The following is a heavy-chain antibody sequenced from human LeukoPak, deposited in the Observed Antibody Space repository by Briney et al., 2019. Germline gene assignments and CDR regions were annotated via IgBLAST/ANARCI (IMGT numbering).Heavy chain of an antibody. CDR3: ARLPRGGYNFLAPDDY. J-gene: IGHJ4*02. CDR1: GGTFSSYA. D-gene: IGHD5-24*01. V-gene: IGHV1-69*05. Sequence: SVKVSCKASGGTFSSYAISWVRQAPGQGLGWRGGLIPIFGTANYAQRFQGRVTITTDESTSTAYMELSSLRSEDTAVYYCARLPRGGYNFLAPDDYWGQGTLVTVSS. CDR2: LIPIFGTA.